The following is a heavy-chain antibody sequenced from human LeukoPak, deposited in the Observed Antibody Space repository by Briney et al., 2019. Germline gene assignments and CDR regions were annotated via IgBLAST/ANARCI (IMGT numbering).Heavy chain of an antibody. D-gene: IGHD7-27*01. CDR3: AKDGGLWVSAHWGDS. V-gene: IGHV3-23*01. Sequence: GGSLRLSCTASGFTFSSYTMTWVRQAPGKGLKWVATITTGDGNTYYADSVKGRFTVSRDDSKNTLYLQMNSLRAEDTAVYYCAKDGGLWVSAHWGDSWGRGTLVTVSS. J-gene: IGHJ4*02. CDR1: GFTFSSYT. CDR2: ITTGDGNT.